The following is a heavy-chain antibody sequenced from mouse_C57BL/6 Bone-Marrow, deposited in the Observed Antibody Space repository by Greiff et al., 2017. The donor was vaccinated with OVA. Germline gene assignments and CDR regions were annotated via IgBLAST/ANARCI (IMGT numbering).Heavy chain of an antibody. CDR2: IDPSDSYT. D-gene: IGHD1-1*01. CDR3: ARYYYGSSLWFAY. J-gene: IGHJ3*01. CDR1: GYTFTSYW. Sequence: VQLQQPGAELVMPGASVKLSCKASGYTFTSYWMHWVKQRPGQGLEWIGEIDPSDSYTNYNQKFKGKSTLTVDKSSSTAYIQLSSRTSEDSAVYYCARYYYGSSLWFAYWGQGTLVTVSA. V-gene: IGHV1-69*01.